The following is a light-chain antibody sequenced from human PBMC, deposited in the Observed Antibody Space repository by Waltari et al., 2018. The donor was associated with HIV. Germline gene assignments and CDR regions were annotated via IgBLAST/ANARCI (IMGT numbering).Light chain of an antibody. Sequence: PGERATLSCRASQSVSSNLAWYQQKPGQAPRLLIYGASTRATGIPARFSGSGSGTEFTLTISSLQSEDFAVYYCQQYNNWPPLTFGGGTKVEIK. V-gene: IGKV3-15*01. CDR1: QSVSSN. CDR3: QQYNNWPPLT. J-gene: IGKJ4*01. CDR2: GAS.